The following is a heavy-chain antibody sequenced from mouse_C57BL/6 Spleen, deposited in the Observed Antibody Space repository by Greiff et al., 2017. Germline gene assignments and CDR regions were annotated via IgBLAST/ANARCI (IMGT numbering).Heavy chain of an antibody. CDR3: AIYGSSHYYARDY. CDR1: GYTFTNYW. Sequence: VQLQESGAELVRPGTSVKMSCKASGYTFTNYWIGWAKQRPGHGLEWIGDIYPGGGYTNYNEKFKGKATLTADKSSSTAYMQFSSLTSEDSAIYYCAIYGSSHYYARDYWGQGTSVTVSS. D-gene: IGHD1-1*01. J-gene: IGHJ4*01. V-gene: IGHV1-63*01. CDR2: IYPGGGYT.